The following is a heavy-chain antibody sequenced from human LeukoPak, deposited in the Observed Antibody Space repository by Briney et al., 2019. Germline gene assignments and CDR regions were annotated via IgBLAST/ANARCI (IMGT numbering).Heavy chain of an antibody. CDR1: GGSISSYY. CDR3: ARARYFDWLPHGNWFDP. Sequence: PSETLSLTCSVSGGSISSYYWSWIRQPAGKGLEWIWRIYTSGSTNYNPALKSRVTMSVDTSKNQFSLKLSSVTAADTAVYYCARARYFDWLPHGNWFDPWGQGTLVTVSS. D-gene: IGHD3-9*01. CDR2: IYTSGST. V-gene: IGHV4-4*07. J-gene: IGHJ5*02.